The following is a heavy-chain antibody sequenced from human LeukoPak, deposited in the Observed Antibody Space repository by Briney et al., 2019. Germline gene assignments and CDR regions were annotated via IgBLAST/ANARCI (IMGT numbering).Heavy chain of an antibody. CDR3: AKDPYDFWSGYYRPGGLDV. J-gene: IGHJ6*02. Sequence: GGSLRLSCAASGFTFSSYAMSWVRQAPGKGLEWVSAISGSGGSTYYADSVKGRFTISRDNSKNTLYLQMNCLRAEDTAVYYCAKDPYDFWSGYYRPGGLDVWGQGTTVTVSS. V-gene: IGHV3-23*01. CDR2: ISGSGGST. D-gene: IGHD3-3*01. CDR1: GFTFSSYA.